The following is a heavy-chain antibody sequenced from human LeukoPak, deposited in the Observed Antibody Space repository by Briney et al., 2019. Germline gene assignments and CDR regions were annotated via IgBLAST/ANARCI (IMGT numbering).Heavy chain of an antibody. Sequence: SVKVSCKASGGTFSSYAISWVRQAPGQGLEWMGGITPIFGTANYAQKFQGRVTITTDESTSTAYMELSSLRSEDTAVYYCAREYYYDSSGYTSYHFDYWGQGTLVTVSS. D-gene: IGHD3-22*01. J-gene: IGHJ4*02. CDR2: ITPIFGTA. CDR3: AREYYYDSSGYTSYHFDY. CDR1: GGTFSSYA. V-gene: IGHV1-69*05.